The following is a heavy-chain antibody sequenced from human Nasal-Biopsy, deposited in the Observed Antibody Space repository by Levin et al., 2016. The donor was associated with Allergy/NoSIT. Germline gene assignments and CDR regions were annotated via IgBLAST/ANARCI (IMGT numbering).Heavy chain of an antibody. Sequence: GGSLRLSCAASGFTFTSYAMSWVRQAPGKGLEWVSTINDNGGTTYYADSVKGRFTISGDHSKNTLYLQMNSLRAEDTAVYYCAKEEMRGFGEFNVWGQGTTVTVSS. V-gene: IGHV3-23*01. CDR3: AKEEMRGFGEFNV. CDR2: INDNGGTT. J-gene: IGHJ6*02. CDR1: GFTFTSYA. D-gene: IGHD3-10*01.